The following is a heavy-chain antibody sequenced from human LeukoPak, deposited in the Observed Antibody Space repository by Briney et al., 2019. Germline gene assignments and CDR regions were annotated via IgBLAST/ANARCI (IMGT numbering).Heavy chain of an antibody. CDR2: ISPGGGTT. CDR3: VRDRGTYRPIDY. Sequence: GGSLRLSCGVSGFAFGSEAMNWVRQSPARGLEWVASISPGGGTTYYADSVKGRFTISRDNAQNSLYLQMNSLRAEDTAIYYCVRDRGTYRPIDYWGQGTLVTVSS. D-gene: IGHD1-26*01. V-gene: IGHV3-23*01. J-gene: IGHJ4*02. CDR1: GFAFGSEA.